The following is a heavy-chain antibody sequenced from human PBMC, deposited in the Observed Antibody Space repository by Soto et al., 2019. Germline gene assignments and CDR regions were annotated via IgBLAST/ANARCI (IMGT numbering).Heavy chain of an antibody. CDR3: AKGSGGDPTIDYYYFDY. D-gene: IGHD4-17*01. V-gene: IGHV3-23*01. CDR1: GFTFSSYA. Sequence: GGSLRLSCAASGFTFSSYAMSWVRQAPGKGLEWVSAISGSGGSTYYADSVKGRFTISRDNSKNTLYLQMNSLRAEDTAVYYCAKGSGGDPTIDYYYFDYWGQGTLVTVSS. CDR2: ISGSGGST. J-gene: IGHJ4*02.